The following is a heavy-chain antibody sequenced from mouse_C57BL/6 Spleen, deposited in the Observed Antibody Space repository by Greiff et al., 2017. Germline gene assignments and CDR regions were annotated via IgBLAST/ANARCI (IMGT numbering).Heavy chain of an antibody. CDR1: GYTFTSYR. D-gene: IGHD4-1*01. V-gene: IGHV1-72*01. J-gene: IGHJ3*01. CDR3: ARTGTAGSFAY. CDR2: FDPNSGGT. Sequence: QVQLQQPGAELVKPGASVKLSCKASGYTFTSYRMHWVKQRPGRGLEWIGRFDPNSGGTKYNEKFKSKATLTVDKPSSAAYMQLSSLTSEDSAVYYCARTGTAGSFAYWGQGTLVTVSA.